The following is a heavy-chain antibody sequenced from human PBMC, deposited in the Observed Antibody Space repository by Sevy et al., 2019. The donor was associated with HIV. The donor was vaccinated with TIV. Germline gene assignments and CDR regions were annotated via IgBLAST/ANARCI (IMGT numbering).Heavy chain of an antibody. J-gene: IGHJ6*03. Sequence: GGSLRLSCAASGFTFSSYSMNWVRQAPGKGLEWVSSISSSSSYIYYADSVKGRFTISRDNAKNSLYLQMNSLRAEDTAVYYCARAGVFMVRGVPLNYYYYMDVWGKGTTVTVSS. V-gene: IGHV3-21*01. CDR2: ISSSSSYI. CDR1: GFTFSSYS. D-gene: IGHD3-10*01. CDR3: ARAGVFMVRGVPLNYYYYMDV.